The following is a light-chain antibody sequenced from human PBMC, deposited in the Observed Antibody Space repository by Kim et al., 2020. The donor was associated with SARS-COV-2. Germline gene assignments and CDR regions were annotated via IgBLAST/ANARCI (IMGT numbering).Light chain of an antibody. V-gene: IGKV3-11*01. CDR2: DAS. CDR3: QQRSNCPRT. CDR1: RWVISY. Sequence: LYPGERGSLTCWASRWVISYLFRYQQKPGQDPRLLFYDASTRATGMLVRFSGSGSWTDFSLTISSLEPEDFAVYYCQQRSNCPRTFGQGTKVDIK. J-gene: IGKJ1*01.